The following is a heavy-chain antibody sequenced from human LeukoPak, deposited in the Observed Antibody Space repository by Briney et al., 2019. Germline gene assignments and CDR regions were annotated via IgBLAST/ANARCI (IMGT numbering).Heavy chain of an antibody. CDR3: ARASYYYYYMDV. J-gene: IGHJ6*03. V-gene: IGHV3-7*01. CDR1: GFTFSSYW. Sequence: SGGSLRLPCAASGFTFSSYWMSWVRQAPGKGLEWVAIVNQGATQKYYVDSVKGRFTISRDNAKNSLYLQMNSLRAEDTAVYYCARASYYYYYMDVWGKGTTVTVSS. CDR2: VNQGATQK.